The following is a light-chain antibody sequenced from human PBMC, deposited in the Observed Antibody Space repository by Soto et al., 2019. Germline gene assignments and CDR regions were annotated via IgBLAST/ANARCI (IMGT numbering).Light chain of an antibody. CDR2: GAS. Sequence: EIVMTQSPASLSVSPGEGATLSCRASQSVSSNLAWYQQRPGQAPRLLIYGASTRATGIPARFSGSGSGTEFTLTISSLQSADFAVYYCHQYNNWPYTFGQGTKLEIK. J-gene: IGKJ2*01. CDR1: QSVSSN. CDR3: HQYNNWPYT. V-gene: IGKV3-15*01.